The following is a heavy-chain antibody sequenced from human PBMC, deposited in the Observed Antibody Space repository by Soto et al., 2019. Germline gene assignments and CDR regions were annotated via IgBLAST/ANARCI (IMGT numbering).Heavy chain of an antibody. CDR3: AKDYASTWYWYFDP. J-gene: IGHJ5*02. V-gene: IGHV3-23*01. CDR2: ISGSGDKT. Sequence: GGSLRLSCAASGFSFSNFAMSWVRQAPGTGLEWVSSISGSGDKTYYLDSVKGRFTISRDNSKNTLYLHMNSLGAEDTAVYFCAKDYASTWYWYFDPWGQGTLVTVS. D-gene: IGHD6-13*01. CDR1: GFSFSNFA.